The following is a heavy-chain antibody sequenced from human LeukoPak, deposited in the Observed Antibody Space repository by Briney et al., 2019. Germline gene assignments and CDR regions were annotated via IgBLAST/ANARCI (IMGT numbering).Heavy chain of an antibody. V-gene: IGHV1-46*01. CDR3: ARGGGRLRLGELSPRGAFDI. J-gene: IGHJ3*02. D-gene: IGHD3-16*02. Sequence: ASVKVSCKASGYTFTGYYMHWVRQAPGQGLEWMGIINPSGGSTSYAQKFQGRVTMTRDTSTSTVYMELSSLRSEDTAVYYCARGGGRLRLGELSPRGAFDIWGQGTMVTVSS. CDR1: GYTFTGYY. CDR2: INPSGGST.